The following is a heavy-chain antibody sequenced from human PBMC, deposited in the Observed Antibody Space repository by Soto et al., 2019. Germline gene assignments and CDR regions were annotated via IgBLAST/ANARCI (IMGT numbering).Heavy chain of an antibody. D-gene: IGHD2-15*01. Sequence: SETLSLTCDVSVEPMTGGYYWGWIRQSPGKGLERIGSIYYGGTTYYNPSLRSRLAISIDTSKNQFSLRLSSVTAADTALYYCTRGWYYFDVWGQGSLVTVSS. CDR2: IYYGGTT. CDR1: VEPMTGGYY. J-gene: IGHJ4*02. CDR3: TRGWYYFDV. V-gene: IGHV4-38-2*01.